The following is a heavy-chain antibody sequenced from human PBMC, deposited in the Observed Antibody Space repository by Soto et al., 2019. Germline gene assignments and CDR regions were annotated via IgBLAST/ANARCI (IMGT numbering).Heavy chain of an antibody. CDR1: GFTLIKSN. J-gene: IGHJ5*02. CDR3: AKDFRPTTMFGLART. CDR2: IYSGGST. D-gene: IGHD3-3*01. V-gene: IGHV3-53*01. Sequence: PWGTLRLSCVASGFTLIKSNIIFLRHSDFQWLEWFSVIYSGGSTYYADSVKGRFTITRDSSKNTLYLQMNILRAEDTAVYYCAKDFRPTTMFGLARTWPQGTLVTVS.